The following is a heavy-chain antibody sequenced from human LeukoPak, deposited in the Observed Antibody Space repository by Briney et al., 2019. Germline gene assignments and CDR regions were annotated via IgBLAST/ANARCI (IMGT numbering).Heavy chain of an antibody. CDR2: INHIGTT. V-gene: IGHV4-34*01. CDR3: ARGTVSSGWDDYFDY. D-gene: IGHD6-19*01. Sequence: PSETLSLTCAVYGQFFSGYYWSWLRHPPGKGREWIGEINHIGTTNYTPSLKSRVTISVDTSNNQFSLKLSSVTAADTAVYYCARGTVSSGWDDYFDYWGQGTLVTVSS. CDR1: GQFFSGYY. J-gene: IGHJ4*02.